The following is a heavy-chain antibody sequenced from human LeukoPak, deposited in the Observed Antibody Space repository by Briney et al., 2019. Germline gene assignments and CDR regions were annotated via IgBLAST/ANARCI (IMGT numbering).Heavy chain of an antibody. CDR2: ISSSSSYI. V-gene: IGHV3-21*01. Sequence: GGSLRLSCAASGFTFSSYSMNWVRQAPGKGLEWVSSISSSSSYIYYADSVKGRFTISRDNAKNSLYLQMNGLRAEDTAVYYCARDKRAARFFNWFDPWGQGTLVTVSS. J-gene: IGHJ5*02. D-gene: IGHD6-6*01. CDR1: GFTFSSYS. CDR3: ARDKRAARFFNWFDP.